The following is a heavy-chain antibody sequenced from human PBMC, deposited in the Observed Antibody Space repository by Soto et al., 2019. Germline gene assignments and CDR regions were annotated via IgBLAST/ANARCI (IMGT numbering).Heavy chain of an antibody. CDR1: GGSFSGYY. CDR3: AREAWLSWFDP. V-gene: IGHV4-34*01. Sequence: SETLSLTCAVYGGSFSGYYWSWIRQPPGKGLEWIGEINHSGSTNYNPSLKSRVTISVDTSKNQFSLKLSSVTAADTAVYYCAREAWLSWFDPWGQGALVTVSS. J-gene: IGHJ5*02. CDR2: INHSGST. D-gene: IGHD3-10*01.